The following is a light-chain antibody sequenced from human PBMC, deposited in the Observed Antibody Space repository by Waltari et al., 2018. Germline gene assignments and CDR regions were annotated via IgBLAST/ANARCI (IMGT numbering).Light chain of an antibody. J-gene: IGKJ4*01. V-gene: IGKV1-5*03. CDR2: KAS. Sequence: DIQMTQSPTTLSASVGDRVTITCRDSQIISTWLAWYQQKPGKAPTLLIYKASGLESGVPSRFSGSGSGTEFTLTISSLQPDDFATYYCQQYNDYPLTVGGGTKVEIK. CDR1: QIISTW. CDR3: QQYNDYPLT.